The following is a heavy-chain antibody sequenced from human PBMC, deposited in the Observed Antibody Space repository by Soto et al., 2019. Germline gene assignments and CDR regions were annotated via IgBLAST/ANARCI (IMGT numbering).Heavy chain of an antibody. CDR3: ARDQLYYNDISGRPLNAFDV. CDR2: IIPILGIA. Sequence: SVKVSCKASGGTFSSYTISWVRQAPGQGLEWMGRIIPILGIANYAQKFQGRVTITADKSTSTAYMELSSLRSEDTAVYYCARDQLYYNDISGRPLNAFDVWGQGTMVTVSS. CDR1: GGTFSSYT. J-gene: IGHJ3*01. D-gene: IGHD3-22*01. V-gene: IGHV1-69*04.